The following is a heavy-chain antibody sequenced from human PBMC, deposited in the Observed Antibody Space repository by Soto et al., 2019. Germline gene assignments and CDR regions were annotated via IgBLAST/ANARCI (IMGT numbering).Heavy chain of an antibody. CDR2: ISGSGGST. V-gene: IGHV3-23*01. CDR1: GFTFSSYA. CDR3: AKDKEAYSNYVMSWFDP. D-gene: IGHD4-4*01. Sequence: GESLKISCAASGFTFSSYAMSWVRQAPGKGLEWVSAISGSGGSTYYADSVKGRFTISRDNSKNTLYLQMNSLRAEDTAVYYCAKDKEAYSNYVMSWFDPWGQGTLVTVSS. J-gene: IGHJ5*02.